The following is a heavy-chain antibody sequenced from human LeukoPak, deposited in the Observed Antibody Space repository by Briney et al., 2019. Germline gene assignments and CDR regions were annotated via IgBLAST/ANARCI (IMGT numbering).Heavy chain of an antibody. D-gene: IGHD3-22*01. V-gene: IGHV1-18*01. CDR1: GYTFSSYG. CDR3: ARGFTYYYDSSGYPILGY. CDR2: INSYNCNT. Sequence: ASVKVSCKASGYTFSSYGVSWVRQAPGQGLEWMGWINSYNCNTIYAQKLQGRVSMTTDASTSTAYMELRGLRSDDTAVYYCARGFTYYYDSSGYPILGYLGQGTLVTVSS. J-gene: IGHJ4*02.